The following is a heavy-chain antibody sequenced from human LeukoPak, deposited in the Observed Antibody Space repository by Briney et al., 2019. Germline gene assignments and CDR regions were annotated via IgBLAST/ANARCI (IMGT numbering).Heavy chain of an antibody. CDR2: IYYSGST. V-gene: IGHV4-59*08. D-gene: IGHD6-19*01. Sequence: SETLSLTCTVSGGSISSYYWSWIRQPPGKGLEWIGYIYYSGSTNYNPSLKSRVTISVDTFKNQFSLKLSSVTAADTAVYYCARLSKEQWLAPRSRFDYWGQGTLVTVSS. J-gene: IGHJ4*02. CDR1: GGSISSYY. CDR3: ARLSKEQWLAPRSRFDY.